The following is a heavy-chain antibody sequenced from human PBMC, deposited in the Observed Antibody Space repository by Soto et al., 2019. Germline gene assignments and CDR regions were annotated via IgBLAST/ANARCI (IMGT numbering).Heavy chain of an antibody. CDR1: GFSFSDFY. D-gene: IGHD1-26*01. Sequence: GGCRRLSCGGSGFSFSDFYMSWIRQAPGNGLEWISYISSSGDTIYYADSVRGRFTISRDNAKNSLYLQMNSLRADDTAFYYCARPNWSGSPAYFDNWGPGTLVTVSS. CDR2: ISSSGDTI. V-gene: IGHV3-11*01. CDR3: ARPNWSGSPAYFDN. J-gene: IGHJ4*02.